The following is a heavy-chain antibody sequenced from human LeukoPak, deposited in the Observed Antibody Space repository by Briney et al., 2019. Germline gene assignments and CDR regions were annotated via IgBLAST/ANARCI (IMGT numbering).Heavy chain of an antibody. CDR2: ISGSGAYT. Sequence: GGSLRLSCAASGFTFSSYAMSWVRQAPGKGLEWVSTISGSGAYTYYADSVKGRFTISRDNSKNALYLQMNSLRAEDTAVYYCAKYFASGSYYKLPHWGQGTLVTVSS. D-gene: IGHD3-10*01. J-gene: IGHJ1*01. V-gene: IGHV3-23*01. CDR3: AKYFASGSYYKLPH. CDR1: GFTFSSYA.